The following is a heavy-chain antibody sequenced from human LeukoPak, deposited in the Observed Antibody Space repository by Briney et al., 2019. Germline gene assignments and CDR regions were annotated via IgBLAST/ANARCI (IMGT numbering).Heavy chain of an antibody. Sequence: SETLSLTCAVYGGSFSGYYWSWIRQPPGKRLEWIGEINHSGSTNYSPSLKSRVTISVDTSKNQFSLKLSSVTAADTAVYYCARVFSNPAGNDYWGQGTLVTVSS. CDR2: INHSGST. CDR1: GGSFSGYY. D-gene: IGHD1-1*01. J-gene: IGHJ4*02. CDR3: ARVFSNPAGNDY. V-gene: IGHV4-34*01.